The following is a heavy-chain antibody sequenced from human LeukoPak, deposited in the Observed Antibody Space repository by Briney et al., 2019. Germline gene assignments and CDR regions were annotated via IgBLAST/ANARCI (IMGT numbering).Heavy chain of an antibody. CDR3: AKDLGGIIPWAFDI. CDR2: ISWDGGST. Sequence: GGSLRLSCAASGFTFDDYAMHWVRQAPGKGLEWVSLISWDGGSTYYADSVKGRFTISRDNSKNSLYLQMNSLRAEDTDLYFCAKDLGGIIPWAFDIWGEGKMVTVSS. J-gene: IGHJ3*02. CDR1: GFTFDDYA. D-gene: IGHD3-10*01. V-gene: IGHV3-43D*03.